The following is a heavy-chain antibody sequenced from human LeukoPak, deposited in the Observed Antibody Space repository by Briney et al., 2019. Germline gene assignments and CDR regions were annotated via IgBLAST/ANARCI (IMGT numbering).Heavy chain of an antibody. Sequence: GGSLRLSCAASGFSFSGYVMHSVRQAPGKGLEWVAFIRHDNSDKFYADSVKGRFTISSDKSKNTLYLQMNSLRPEDTAVYYCAREGVDAFDIWGQGTMVTVSS. CDR1: GFSFSGYV. J-gene: IGHJ3*02. CDR3: AREGVDAFDI. V-gene: IGHV3-30*02. CDR2: IRHDNSDK.